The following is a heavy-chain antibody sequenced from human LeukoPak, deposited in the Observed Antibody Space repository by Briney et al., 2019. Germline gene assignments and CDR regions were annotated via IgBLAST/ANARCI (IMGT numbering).Heavy chain of an antibody. CDR2: IYTSGST. V-gene: IGHV4-61*02. D-gene: IGHD6-19*01. CDR1: GGSISSGSYY. J-gene: IGHJ4*02. Sequence: SETLSLTCTVSGGSISSGSYYWSWIRQPAGKGLEWIGRIYTSGSTNYNPSLKSRVTISVVTSKNQFSLKLSSVTAADTAVYYCARETVAYYFDYWGQGTLVTVSS. CDR3: ARETVAYYFDY.